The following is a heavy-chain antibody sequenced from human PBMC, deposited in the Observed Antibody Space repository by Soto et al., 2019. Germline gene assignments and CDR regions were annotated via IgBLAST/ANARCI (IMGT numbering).Heavy chain of an antibody. J-gene: IGHJ6*03. V-gene: IGHV3-48*01. D-gene: IGHD4-17*01. CDR2: ISSSSSTI. Sequence: GGSLRLSCAASGFTFISYSMNWVRQAPWKGLEWVSYISSSSSTIYYADSVKGRFTISRDNAKNSLYLQMNSLRAEDTAVYYCARAEYGDYVRYYYYYMDVWGKGTTVTVSS. CDR3: ARAEYGDYVRYYYYYMDV. CDR1: GFTFISYS.